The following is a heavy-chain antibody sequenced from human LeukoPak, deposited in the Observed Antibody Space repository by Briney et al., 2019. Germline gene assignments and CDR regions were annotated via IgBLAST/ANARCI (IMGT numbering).Heavy chain of an antibody. D-gene: IGHD3-3*01. CDR2: IDSDGSSR. J-gene: IGHJ3*02. V-gene: IGHV3-74*01. CDR1: GFTFSNYW. CDR3: ARGLTVFGVVNDAFDI. Sequence: QAGGSLRLSCVPSGFTFSNYWMNWVRQAPGKGLVWVSRIDSDGSSRSYTDAVKGRFTISRDNAKNTLYLQMNSLRGEDTAVYYCARGLTVFGVVNDAFDIWGQGTMVTVSS.